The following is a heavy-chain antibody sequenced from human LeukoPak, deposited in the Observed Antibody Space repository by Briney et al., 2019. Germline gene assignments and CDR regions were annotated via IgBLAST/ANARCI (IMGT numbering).Heavy chain of an antibody. CDR2: ISSGGGTI. CDR3: ARSPRGSGSNKMYYMDV. V-gene: IGHV3-48*03. CDR1: GFTFSSYE. Sequence: PGGSLRLSCAASGFTFSSYEMNWVRQAPGKGLEWVSYISSGGGTIYYANSLKGRFTISRDNAKNSLYLQMNSLRAEDTAVYYCARSPRGSGSNKMYYMDVWGKGTTVTISS. J-gene: IGHJ6*03. D-gene: IGHD3-10*01.